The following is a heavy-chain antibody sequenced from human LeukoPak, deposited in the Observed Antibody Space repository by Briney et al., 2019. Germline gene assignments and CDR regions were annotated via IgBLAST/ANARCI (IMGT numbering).Heavy chain of an antibody. J-gene: IGHJ6*03. CDR1: GFTFDDYT. CDR3: AKDGWLGDYMDV. Sequence: GGSLRLSCAASGFTFDDYTMHWVRHAPGKGLEWVSLISWDGGSTYYANSVKGRFTISRDNSKNSLYLQMNSLRTEDTALYYCAKDGWLGDYMDVWGKGTTVTVSS. D-gene: IGHD3-10*01. CDR2: ISWDGGST. V-gene: IGHV3-43*01.